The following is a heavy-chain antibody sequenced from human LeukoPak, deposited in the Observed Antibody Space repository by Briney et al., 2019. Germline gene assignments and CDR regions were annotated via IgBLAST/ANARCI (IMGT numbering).Heavy chain of an antibody. Sequence: PGGSLRLSCAASGFTFSSYAMSWVRQAPGKGLEWVSSISVTGGSTYYADSVRGQFTISRDNSKNTLYLQMNSLRAEDTGVYHCAAAYFGMDQYYYGMDVWGQGTTVTVSS. CDR1: GFTFSSYA. V-gene: IGHV3-23*01. CDR2: ISVTGGST. J-gene: IGHJ6*02. D-gene: IGHD3-16*01. CDR3: AAAYFGMDQYYYGMDV.